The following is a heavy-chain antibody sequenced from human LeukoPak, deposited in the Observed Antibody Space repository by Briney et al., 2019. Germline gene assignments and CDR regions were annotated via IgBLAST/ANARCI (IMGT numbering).Heavy chain of an antibody. CDR3: AKDRDIVVVPAASFFDY. J-gene: IGHJ4*02. CDR1: GFTFSSYG. Sequence: QPGGSLRLSCAAPGFTFSSYGMHWVRQAPGKGLEWEAVISYDGSNKYYADSVKGRFTISRDNSKNTLYLQMNSLRAEDTAVYYCAKDRDIVVVPAASFFDYWGQGTLVTVSS. D-gene: IGHD2-2*01. CDR2: ISYDGSNK. V-gene: IGHV3-30*18.